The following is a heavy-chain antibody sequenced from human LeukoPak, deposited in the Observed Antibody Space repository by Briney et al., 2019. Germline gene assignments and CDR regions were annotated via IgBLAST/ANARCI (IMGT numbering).Heavy chain of an antibody. Sequence: ASVKVSCKAFDYDFPNHGISWVRQAPGQGLEWMGWISGNNVNTNYAQKFQGRDTMTRDTSISTAYMELSRLRSDDTAVYYCARAASIVGATRGEWFDPWGQGTLVTVSS. CDR1: DYDFPNHG. CDR2: ISGNNVNT. D-gene: IGHD1-26*01. CDR3: ARAASIVGATRGEWFDP. J-gene: IGHJ5*02. V-gene: IGHV1-18*01.